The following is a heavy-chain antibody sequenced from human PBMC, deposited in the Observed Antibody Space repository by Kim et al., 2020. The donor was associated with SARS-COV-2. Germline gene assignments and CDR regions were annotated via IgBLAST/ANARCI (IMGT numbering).Heavy chain of an antibody. CDR2: INSDGSRT. J-gene: IGHJ4*02. CDR1: GFTFSTYW. CDR3: AKRIGTVSDKSQFYFDS. D-gene: IGHD1-1*01. V-gene: IGHV3-74*01. Sequence: GGSLRLSCAASGFTFSTYWMYWVRQATGKGLVWVSRINSDGSRTNYADSVKGRFTISRDNAKNTLFLQMNSLRADDTAVYYCAKRIGTVSDKSQFYFDSWGQGTLVTVSS.